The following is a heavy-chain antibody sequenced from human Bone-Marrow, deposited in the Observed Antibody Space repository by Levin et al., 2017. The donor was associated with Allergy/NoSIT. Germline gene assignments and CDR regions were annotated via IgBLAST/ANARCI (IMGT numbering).Heavy chain of an antibody. Sequence: LSLTCAASGFTFRTYGMHWVRQVPGKGLEWLTVIWSDGNNKFYADSVKGRFTVSRDNSNNMQYLQMNSLRVEDTAVYYCARERSPYNDFNIWGQGTMVTVSS. J-gene: IGHJ3*02. CDR1: GFTFRTYG. V-gene: IGHV3-33*01. CDR2: IWSDGNNK. CDR3: ARERSPYNDFNI. D-gene: IGHD2-2*02.